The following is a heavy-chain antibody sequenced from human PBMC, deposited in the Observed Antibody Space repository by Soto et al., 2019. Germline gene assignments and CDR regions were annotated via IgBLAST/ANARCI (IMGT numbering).Heavy chain of an antibody. V-gene: IGHV1-69*12. CDR1: GGTFSSYA. J-gene: IGHJ2*01. CDR2: IIPIFGTA. Sequence: QVQLVQSGAEVKKPGSSVKVSCKASGGTFSSYAISWVRQAPGQGLEWMGGIIPIFGTANYAQKFQGRVTITADESTRTAYMELSSLRSEDTAVYYCARVDHGDLARTFWYFDLWGRGTLVTVSS. CDR3: ARVDHGDLARTFWYFDL. D-gene: IGHD4-17*01.